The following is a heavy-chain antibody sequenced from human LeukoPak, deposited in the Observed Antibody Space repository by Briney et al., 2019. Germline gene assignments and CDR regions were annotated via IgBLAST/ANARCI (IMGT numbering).Heavy chain of an antibody. V-gene: IGHV3-33*01. CDR1: GFTFSSYG. CDR3: ARAKAVAGHDAFDI. D-gene: IGHD6-19*01. J-gene: IGHJ3*02. Sequence: GGSLRLSCAASGFTFSSYGMHWIRQAPGKGLEWVAVIWYDGSNKYYADSVKGRFTISRDNSKNTLYLQMNSLRAEDTAVYCCARAKAVAGHDAFDIWGQGTMVTVSS. CDR2: IWYDGSNK.